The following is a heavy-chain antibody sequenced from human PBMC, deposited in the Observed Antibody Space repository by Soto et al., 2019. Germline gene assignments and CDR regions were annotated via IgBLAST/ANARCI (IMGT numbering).Heavy chain of an antibody. CDR2: IFPSGTT. V-gene: IGHV4-30-2*01. J-gene: IGHJ4*02. CDR1: GGSLSGATYS. Sequence: SETLSLTCGVSGGSLSGATYSWNWIRQPPGKGLEWIGYIFPSGTTYYNPSLKSRVTISIDVSKNQFSLSLRSLTAADAAVYYCARSREFDYWSQGTLVTVSS. CDR3: ARSREFDY.